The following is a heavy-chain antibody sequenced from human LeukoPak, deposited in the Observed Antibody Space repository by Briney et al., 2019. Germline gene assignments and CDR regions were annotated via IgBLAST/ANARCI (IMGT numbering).Heavy chain of an antibody. CDR3: ARNIWFGESADAFDI. V-gene: IGHV1-2*02. Sequence: ASVKVSCKASGYTFTGDYMHWVRQAPGQGLEWMGWINPHSGDTNYAQKFQGRVTMTRDKSIRTAYMELSRLTSDDTAVYYCARNIWFGESADAFDIWGQGTMVTVSS. CDR2: INPHSGDT. J-gene: IGHJ3*02. CDR1: GYTFTGDY. D-gene: IGHD3-10*01.